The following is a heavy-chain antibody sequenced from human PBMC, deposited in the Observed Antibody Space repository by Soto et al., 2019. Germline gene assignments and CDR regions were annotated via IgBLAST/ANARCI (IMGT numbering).Heavy chain of an antibody. Sequence: EVQLLESGGGLVQPGGSLRLSCAASGFTFSSYAMSWVRQAPGKGLEWVSGITGSGGSTYYADSVKGRFTISRDNSKNTLDLQMNSLRAEDTAVYYCAKAGGDCSGGSCDSGQGDYWGQGTLVTVSA. J-gene: IGHJ4*02. D-gene: IGHD2-15*01. CDR1: GFTFSSYA. CDR2: ITGSGGST. V-gene: IGHV3-23*01. CDR3: AKAGGDCSGGSCDSGQGDY.